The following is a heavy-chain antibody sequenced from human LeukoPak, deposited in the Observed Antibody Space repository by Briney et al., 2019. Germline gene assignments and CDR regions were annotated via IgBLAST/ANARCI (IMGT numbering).Heavy chain of an antibody. CDR1: GGSLSSYY. CDR2: IYYSGSA. Sequence: SETLSLTCTVSGGSLSSYYWSWIRQPPGKGLAWIGYIYYSGSAKYIPSLKSRVTISVDTSKYQFSLKLSSVTAGDTAVYYCARAPGIAAAGTHFDFWGQGTLVTVSS. D-gene: IGHD6-13*01. V-gene: IGHV4-59*01. J-gene: IGHJ4*02. CDR3: ARAPGIAAAGTHFDF.